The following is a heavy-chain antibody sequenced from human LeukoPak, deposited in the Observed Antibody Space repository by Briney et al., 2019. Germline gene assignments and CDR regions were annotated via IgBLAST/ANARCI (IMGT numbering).Heavy chain of an antibody. CDR3: AKARWLRLDRPFDY. D-gene: IGHD5-12*01. J-gene: IGHJ4*02. CDR2: INYDGTTT. V-gene: IGHV3-74*01. Sequence: GGSLRLSCAASGFNFSSYWMHWVRQAPGKGLVWTSRINYDGTTTSYADSVKGRFTISRDNAKNTLYLQMNSLRAEDTAAYYCAKARWLRLDRPFDYWGQGTLVTVSS. CDR1: GFNFSSYW.